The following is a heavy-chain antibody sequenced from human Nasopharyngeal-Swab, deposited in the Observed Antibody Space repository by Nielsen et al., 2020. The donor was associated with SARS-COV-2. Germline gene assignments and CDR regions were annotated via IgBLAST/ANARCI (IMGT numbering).Heavy chain of an antibody. CDR3: VRGSRDWRGADY. V-gene: IGHV3-74*03. CDR1: GFTFSSFG. Sequence: GESLKISCAASGFTFSSFGMHWVRQVPGGGLVWVSRVSTDGGTSYADPVKGRFTISRDNAKNTLYLQMDSLRAEDTAVYYCVRGSRDWRGADYWGQGTLVTVSS. J-gene: IGHJ4*02. CDR2: VSTDGGT. D-gene: IGHD3/OR15-3a*01.